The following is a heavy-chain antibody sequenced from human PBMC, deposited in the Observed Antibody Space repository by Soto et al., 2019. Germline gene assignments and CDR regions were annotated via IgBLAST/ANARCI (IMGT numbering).Heavy chain of an antibody. Sequence: PGGSLRLSCAASGFTFSSYAMSWVRQAPGKGLEWVSAISGSGGSTYYADSVKGRFTISRDNSKNTLYLQMNSLRAEDTAVYYCAKGPYSSSGAVPLSYYGMDVWGQGTTVTVSS. D-gene: IGHD6-6*01. J-gene: IGHJ6*02. CDR3: AKGPYSSSGAVPLSYYGMDV. CDR2: ISGSGGST. V-gene: IGHV3-23*01. CDR1: GFTFSSYA.